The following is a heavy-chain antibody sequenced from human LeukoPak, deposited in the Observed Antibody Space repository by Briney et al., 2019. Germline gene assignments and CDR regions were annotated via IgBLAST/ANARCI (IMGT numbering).Heavy chain of an antibody. Sequence: SETLSLTCAVYGGSFSGYYWSWLRQPPGKGLEWIGELNHSGSTNYNPSLKSRVTISVDTSKNQFSLKLSSVTAADTALYYCASTSGCSGGSCYPTWFDPWGQGTLVTVSS. CDR3: ASTSGCSGGSCYPTWFDP. J-gene: IGHJ5*02. D-gene: IGHD2-15*01. V-gene: IGHV4-34*01. CDR2: LNHSGST. CDR1: GGSFSGYY.